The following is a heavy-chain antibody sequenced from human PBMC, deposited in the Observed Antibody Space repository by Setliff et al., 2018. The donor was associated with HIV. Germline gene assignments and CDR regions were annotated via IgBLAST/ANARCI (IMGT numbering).Heavy chain of an antibody. CDR2: SLPMLGTA. Sequence: SVKVSCKASGGTFRSTAISWVRQAPGEGLEWMGRSLPMLGTANYAPRFHGRVTITADESTNTAYMELNSLRSEDTAFYYCTLGYCSVGSCYSVGFDYWGQGTLVTVSS. J-gene: IGHJ4*02. CDR1: GGTFRSTA. D-gene: IGHD2-15*01. CDR3: TLGYCSVGSCYSVGFDY. V-gene: IGHV1-69*11.